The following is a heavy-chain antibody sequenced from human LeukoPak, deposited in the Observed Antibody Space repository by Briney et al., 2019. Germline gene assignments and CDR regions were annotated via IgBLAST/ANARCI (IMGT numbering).Heavy chain of an antibody. D-gene: IGHD7-27*01. V-gene: IGHV1-2*02. CDR2: IGAKRGDT. CDR3: GINRLGKALDI. J-gene: IGHJ3*02. Sequence: ASVKVSCKASGYTFADYFIHWVRQAPGQGLEWMGWIGAKRGDTSYLQRFQGRVTLTRDTSISTAYMELSRLRSDDTAVYYCGINRLGKALDIWGQGTMVTVSS. CDR1: GYTFADYF.